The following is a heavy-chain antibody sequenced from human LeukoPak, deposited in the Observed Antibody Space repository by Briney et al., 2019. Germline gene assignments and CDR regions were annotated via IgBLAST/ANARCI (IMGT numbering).Heavy chain of an antibody. V-gene: IGHV4-34*01. J-gene: IGHJ4*02. CDR2: INHSGST. CDR1: GGSFSGYY. CDR3: ARLISGSYYSRRLDY. Sequence: SETLSLTCSVYGGSFSGYYWSWIRQPPGKGLEWIGEINHSGSTNYNPSLKSRVTISVDTSKNQFSLKLSSVTAADTAVYYCARLISGSYYSRRLDYWGQGTLVTVSS. D-gene: IGHD1-26*01.